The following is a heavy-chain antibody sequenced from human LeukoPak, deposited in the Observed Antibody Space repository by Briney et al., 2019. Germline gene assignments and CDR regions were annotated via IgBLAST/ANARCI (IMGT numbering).Heavy chain of an antibody. CDR1: GYTFTSYG. CDR3: ARSASGIGYYLPFDY. Sequence: ASVKVSCKASGYTFTSYGISWVRQAPGQGLEWMGWISLYNGDTNYAQKVQDRVTMTTDKSTNTAYMELWSLRSNDTAVYFCARSASGIGYYLPFDYGGQRTPVTVSS. V-gene: IGHV1-18*01. J-gene: IGHJ4*02. CDR2: ISLYNGDT. D-gene: IGHD3-22*01.